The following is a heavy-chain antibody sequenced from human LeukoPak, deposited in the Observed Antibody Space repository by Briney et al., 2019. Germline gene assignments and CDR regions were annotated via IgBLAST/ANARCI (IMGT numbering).Heavy chain of an antibody. D-gene: IGHD2-15*01. CDR3: ARTGENPPAATLYGMDV. J-gene: IGHJ6*02. CDR1: GGTFSSYG. Sequence: EASVKVSCKASGGTFSSYGTSWVRQAPGQGLEWMGGIIPIFGTANYAQKFQGRVTITADESTSTAYMELSSLRSEDTAVYYCARTGENPPAATLYGMDVWGQGTTVTVSS. V-gene: IGHV1-69*13. CDR2: IIPIFGTA.